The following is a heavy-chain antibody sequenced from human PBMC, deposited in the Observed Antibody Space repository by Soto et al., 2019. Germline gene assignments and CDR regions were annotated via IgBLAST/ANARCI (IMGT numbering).Heavy chain of an antibody. V-gene: IGHV3-23*01. J-gene: IGHJ4*02. D-gene: IGHD6-13*01. CDR3: AKGFIAEPGIYDF. Sequence: GGSGLSCAASGFTFSGHAMTWVRQAPGKGLECVSTISGSGGDTFYADSVKGRFTVSRDNTKNTLYLHMNSLRVEDTAVYYCAKGFIAEPGIYDFWGQGTLVTVSS. CDR2: ISGSGGDT. CDR1: GFTFSGHA.